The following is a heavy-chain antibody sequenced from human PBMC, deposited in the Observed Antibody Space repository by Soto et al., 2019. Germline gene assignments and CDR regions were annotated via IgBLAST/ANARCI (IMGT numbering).Heavy chain of an antibody. CDR2: IGTAGDT. Sequence: GGSLRLSCAASGFTFSSYDMHWVRQATGKGLEWVSAIGTAGDTYYPGSVKGRFTISRENAKNSLYLQMNSLRAGDTAVYYCARVFRPPYGDYDSYYMDVWGKGTTVTVSS. V-gene: IGHV3-13*01. CDR1: GFTFSSYD. CDR3: ARVFRPPYGDYDSYYMDV. J-gene: IGHJ6*03. D-gene: IGHD4-17*01.